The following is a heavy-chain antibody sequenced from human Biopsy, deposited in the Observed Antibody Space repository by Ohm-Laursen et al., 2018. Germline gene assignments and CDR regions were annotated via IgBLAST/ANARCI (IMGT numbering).Heavy chain of an antibody. V-gene: IGHV3-21*01. CDR1: GFSVSSYD. Sequence: SLSLSCAASGFSVSSYDMNWVRQAPGKGLEWISYISETSSHIYDAGSVRGRFTVARDIAKNSLYLQLNSLRVEDTALYYCARDSSRRAREGGMDVWGQGTTVTVSS. CDR2: ISETSSHI. D-gene: IGHD6-6*01. J-gene: IGHJ6*02. CDR3: ARDSSRRAREGGMDV.